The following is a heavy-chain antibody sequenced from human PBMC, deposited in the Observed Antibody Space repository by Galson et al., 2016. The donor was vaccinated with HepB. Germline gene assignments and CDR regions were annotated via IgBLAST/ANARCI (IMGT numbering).Heavy chain of an antibody. CDR2: ISADNGNT. V-gene: IGHV1-18*01. D-gene: IGHD3-10*01. CDR1: GYTFTSYG. Sequence: SVKVSCKASGYTFTSYGISWVRQAPGQGLEWMGWISADNGNTNYAQKLQGRVTMTTDTSTSTAYVELGSLRADDTAVYYCARDLIFAGTFDCWGQGTLVTVSS. J-gene: IGHJ4*02. CDR3: ARDLIFAGTFDC.